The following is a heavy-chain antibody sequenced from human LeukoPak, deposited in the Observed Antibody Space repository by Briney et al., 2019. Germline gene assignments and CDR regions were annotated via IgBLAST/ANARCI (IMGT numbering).Heavy chain of an antibody. D-gene: IGHD3-3*01. CDR3: ARGPKLYYDFWSGYPGWNYYYYGMDV. Sequence: SDTLSLTGAGYVGSFSGCYWSWIPQPPGKGLEWVGYIYYSGSTNYNPYLKSRVTISVDTSKNQFSLKLSSVTAADTAVYYCARGPKLYYDFWSGYPGWNYYYYGMDVWGQGTTVTVSS. J-gene: IGHJ6*02. V-gene: IGHV4-59*01. CDR1: VGSFSGCY. CDR2: IYYSGST.